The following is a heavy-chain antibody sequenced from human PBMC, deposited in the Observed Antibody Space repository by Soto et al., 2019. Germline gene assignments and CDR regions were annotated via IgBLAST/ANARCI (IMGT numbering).Heavy chain of an antibody. Sequence: EVQLVESGGGLVQSGGSLRLSCAASGFTFSSYWMHWVRQAPGKGLVWVSRINSDGSSTNYADSVKGRFTISRDNAKNTLYLQMKSLRAEDQAVYYWVHLGDIPYWGQGTLVTVPS. CDR2: INSDGSST. V-gene: IGHV3-74*01. CDR1: GFTFSSYW. D-gene: IGHD3-9*01. J-gene: IGHJ4*02. CDR3: VHLGDIPY.